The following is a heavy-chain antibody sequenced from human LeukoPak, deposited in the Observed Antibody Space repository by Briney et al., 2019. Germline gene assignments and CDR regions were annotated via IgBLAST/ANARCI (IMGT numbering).Heavy chain of an antibody. V-gene: IGHV4-4*07. CDR1: GGSISSYY. Sequence: SETLSLTCTVSGGSISSYYWSWIRQPAGKGLEWIRRIYTSGSTNYNPSLKSRVTMSVDTSKNQFSLKLSSVTAADTAVYYCARGYNSNYYGSGSYMDWFDPWGQGTLVTVSS. D-gene: IGHD3-10*01. CDR3: ARGYNSNYYGSGSYMDWFDP. CDR2: IYTSGST. J-gene: IGHJ5*02.